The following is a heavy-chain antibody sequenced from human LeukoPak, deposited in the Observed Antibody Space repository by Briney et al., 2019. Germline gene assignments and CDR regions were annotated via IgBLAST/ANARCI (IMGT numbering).Heavy chain of an antibody. V-gene: IGHV1-18*04. J-gene: IGHJ4*02. CDR2: ISAYNGNK. CDR3: ARDVGGSYWGTDCDY. D-gene: IGHD1-26*01. CDR1: GYTFTSYG. Sequence: ASLTLSCDASGYTFTSYGISWVRQAPGQGLERMGWISAYNGNKYYAQKLQGRVTMTTDTSTSTAYMELRSLRSDATGVYCCARDVGGSYWGTDCDYWGQGTLVTVSS.